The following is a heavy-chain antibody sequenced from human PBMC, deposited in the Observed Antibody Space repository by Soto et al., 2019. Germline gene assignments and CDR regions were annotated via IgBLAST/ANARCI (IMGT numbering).Heavy chain of an antibody. D-gene: IGHD3-10*01. V-gene: IGHV3-74*01. Sequence: GGSLRLSCAASGFTFSSYWMHWVRQAPGKGLGWVSRINSDGSSTSYADSVKGRFTISRDNAKNTLYLQMNSLRAEDTAVYYCASRGADSYFDYWGQGTLVTVSS. J-gene: IGHJ4*02. CDR3: ASRGADSYFDY. CDR2: INSDGSST. CDR1: GFTFSSYW.